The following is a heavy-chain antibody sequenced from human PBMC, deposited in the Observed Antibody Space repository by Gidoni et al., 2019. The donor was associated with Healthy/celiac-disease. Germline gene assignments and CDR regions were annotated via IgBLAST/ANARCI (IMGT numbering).Heavy chain of an antibody. CDR2: ISSSSSTI. D-gene: IGHD6-19*01. V-gene: IGHV3-48*02. J-gene: IGHJ4*02. CDR3: ARDHSVAGNDY. Sequence: EVQLVESGGGLVQPGGSLRLSCAASGFTFSSYSMNWVRQAPGKGLEWVSYISSSSSTIYYADSVKGRFTISRDNAKNSRYLQMNSLRDEETAVYYCARDHSVAGNDYWGQGTLVTVSS. CDR1: GFTFSSYS.